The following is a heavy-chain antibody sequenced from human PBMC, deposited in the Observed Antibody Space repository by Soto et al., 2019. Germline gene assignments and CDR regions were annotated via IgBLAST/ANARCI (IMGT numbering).Heavy chain of an antibody. CDR2: IRSKANSYAT. CDR3: PRPYASGDY. V-gene: IGHV3-73*02. J-gene: IGHJ4*02. D-gene: IGHD3-10*01. Sequence: EVQLVESGGDLVQPGGSLKLSCAASGFTFSASSMHWVRQASGKGLEWLGRIRSKANSYATAYAASVTGRFTISRDDSKITAVLQMNSLRPEATAVYYCPRPYASGDYWGQGTLVTVSS. CDR1: GFTFSASS.